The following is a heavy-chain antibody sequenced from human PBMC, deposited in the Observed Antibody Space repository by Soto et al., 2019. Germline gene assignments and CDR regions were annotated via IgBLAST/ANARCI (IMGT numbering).Heavy chain of an antibody. V-gene: IGHV4-31*03. CDR1: GGSISSGGYY. CDR3: ARARYYDRSGYFGGFDY. Sequence: QVQLQESGPGLVKPSQTLSLTCTVSGGSISSGGYYWNWIRQHPGKGLEWIGYIYYSGSTSYNPSLKRRFTISADTSKNQFSLKLSPVTAADTAVYYCARARYYDRSGYFGGFDYWGQGILVTVSS. J-gene: IGHJ4*02. D-gene: IGHD3-22*01. CDR2: IYYSGST.